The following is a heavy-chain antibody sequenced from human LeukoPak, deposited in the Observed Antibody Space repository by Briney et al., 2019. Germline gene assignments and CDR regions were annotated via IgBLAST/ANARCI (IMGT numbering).Heavy chain of an antibody. J-gene: IGHJ4*02. V-gene: IGHV4-34*01. CDR3: ARQVLTMVRGVIGFDY. CDR1: GGSFSGYY. Sequence: SETLSLTCAVYGGSFSGYYWSWIRQPPGKGLEWIGEINHSGSTNYNPSLKSRVTISVDTSKNQFSLKLSSVTAADTAVYYCARQVLTMVRGVIGFDYWGQGTLVTVSS. CDR2: INHSGST. D-gene: IGHD3-10*01.